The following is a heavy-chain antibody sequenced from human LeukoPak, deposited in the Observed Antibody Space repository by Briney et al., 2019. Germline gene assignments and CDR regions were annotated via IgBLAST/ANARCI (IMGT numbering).Heavy chain of an antibody. Sequence: GRSLRLSCAASGFTFSSYSMNWVRQAPGKGLEWVSYISSSSSTIYYADSVKGRFTISRDNAKNSLYLQMNSLRAEDTAVYYCARDGSADIVLMVYAIWGQGTLVTVSS. CDR3: ARDGSADIVLMVYAI. CDR1: GFTFSSYS. J-gene: IGHJ4*02. D-gene: IGHD2-8*01. CDR2: ISSSSSTI. V-gene: IGHV3-48*01.